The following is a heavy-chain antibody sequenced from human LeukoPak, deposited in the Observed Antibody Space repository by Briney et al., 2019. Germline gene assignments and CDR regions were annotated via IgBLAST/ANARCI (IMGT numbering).Heavy chain of an antibody. CDR1: GFTFSSYW. CDR3: ASLTRDYDFWSGYYSTDSHAFDI. CDR2: IKQDGSEK. V-gene: IGHV3-7*01. J-gene: IGHJ3*02. D-gene: IGHD3-3*01. Sequence: PGGSLRLTCAASGFTFSSYWMSWVRQAPGKGLEWVANIKQDGSEKYYVDSVKGRFTISRDNAKNSLYLQMNSLRAEDTAVYYCASLTRDYDFWSGYYSTDSHAFDIWGQGTMVTVSS.